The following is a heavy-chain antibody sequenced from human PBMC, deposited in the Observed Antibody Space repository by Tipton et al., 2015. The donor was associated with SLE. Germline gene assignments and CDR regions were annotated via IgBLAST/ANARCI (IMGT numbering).Heavy chain of an antibody. CDR2: ISAYNGDT. Sequence: QSGPEVKKPGASVKVSCKASGYTFTGYGISWVRQAPGQGLEWMGWISAYNGDTNYAQKLQGRVTMTTDTSTSTAYMELRSLRSDDTAVYYCARATRTSTVTTRGTYYFDYWGQGTLVTVSS. J-gene: IGHJ4*02. V-gene: IGHV1-18*01. CDR1: GYTFTGYG. CDR3: ARATRTSTVTTRGTYYFDY. D-gene: IGHD4-17*01.